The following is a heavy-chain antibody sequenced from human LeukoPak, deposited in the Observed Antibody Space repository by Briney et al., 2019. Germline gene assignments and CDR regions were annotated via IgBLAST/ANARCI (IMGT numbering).Heavy chain of an antibody. CDR2: IESDGST. Sequence: GGSLRLSCAASGFTFSSYWMHWVRQTPGKGLMWVSRIESDGSTIYADSVKDRFTISRDNGKNTVYLQMNSLRVDDTAMYYCARAVTYFYGSVTYDWFDPWGQGTLVTVSS. CDR1: GFTFSSYW. J-gene: IGHJ5*02. D-gene: IGHD3-10*01. CDR3: ARAVTYFYGSVTYDWFDP. V-gene: IGHV3-74*01.